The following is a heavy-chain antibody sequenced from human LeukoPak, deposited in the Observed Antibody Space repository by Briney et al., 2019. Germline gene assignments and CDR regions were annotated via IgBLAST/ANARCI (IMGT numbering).Heavy chain of an antibody. CDR1: GYTFTGYY. CDR3: ARTGFPLDYGSGSYQPFDY. CDR2: INPNSGGT. J-gene: IGHJ4*02. Sequence: ASVKVSCKASGYTFTGYYMHWVRQAPGQGLEWMGWINPNSGGTNYAQKFQGRVTMTRGTSISTAYMELSRLRSDDTAVYYCARTGFPLDYGSGSYQPFDYWGQGTLVTVSS. D-gene: IGHD3-10*01. V-gene: IGHV1-2*02.